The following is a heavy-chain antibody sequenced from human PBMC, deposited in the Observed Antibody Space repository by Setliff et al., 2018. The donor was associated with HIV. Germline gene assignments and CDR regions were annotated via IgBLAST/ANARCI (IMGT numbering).Heavy chain of an antibody. CDR3: ASARYYDSSGYCFDYYYGMDV. D-gene: IGHD3-22*01. CDR2: IYYSGST. J-gene: IGHJ6*02. V-gene: IGHV4-59*01. CDR1: GGSISSYY. Sequence: PSETLSLTCTVSGGSISSYYWSWIRQPPGKGLEWIGYIYYSGSTNYNPSLKSRVTISVDTSKNQFSLKLSSVTAADTAVYYCASARYYDSSGYCFDYYYGMDVWGQGTTVTVSS.